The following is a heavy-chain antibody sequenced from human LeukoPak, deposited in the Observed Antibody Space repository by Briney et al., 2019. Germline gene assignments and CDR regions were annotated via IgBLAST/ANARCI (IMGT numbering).Heavy chain of an antibody. J-gene: IGHJ4*02. D-gene: IGHD3-22*01. CDR2: INWNGGST. CDR1: GFTFDDYG. CDR3: ARDGGSYYDSSGYYYGDY. Sequence: GGSLRLSCAASGFTFDDYGMSWVRQAPGKGLEWVSGINWNGGSTGYADSVKGRFTISRDNAKNSLYLQMNSLRAEDTALYYCARDGGSYYDSSGYYYGDYWGQGTLATVSS. V-gene: IGHV3-20*04.